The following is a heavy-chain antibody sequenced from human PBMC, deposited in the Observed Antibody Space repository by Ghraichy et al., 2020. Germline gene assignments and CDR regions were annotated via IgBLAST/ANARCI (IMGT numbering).Heavy chain of an antibody. CDR1: GGSISSSSYY. J-gene: IGHJ5*02. CDR2: IYYSWST. CDR3: ARHARITIFGVVTENWFDP. V-gene: IGHV4-39*01. D-gene: IGHD3-3*01. Sequence: SETLSLTCTVSGGSISSSSYYWGWIRQPPGKGLEWIGSIYYSWSTYYNPSLKSRVTISVDTSKNQFSLKLSSVTAADTAVYYCARHARITIFGVVTENWFDPWGQGTLVTVSS.